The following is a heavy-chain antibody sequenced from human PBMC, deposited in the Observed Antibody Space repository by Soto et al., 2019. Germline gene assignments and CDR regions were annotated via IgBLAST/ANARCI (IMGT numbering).Heavy chain of an antibody. V-gene: IGHV4-59*01. J-gene: IGHJ6*02. CDR3: AMYRWYYGSDGMDV. D-gene: IGHD3-10*01. CDR2: VYYSGNP. CDR1: GDSISDYY. Sequence: QVHLRESGPGLVKPSETLSLTCTVSGDSISDYYWSWIRQPPGKELVWIGNVYYSGNPTYNPSLKNRVPISLDTRMKHYSLRLSSVTAADTAVYYCAMYRWYYGSDGMDVWGQVTTVAVSS.